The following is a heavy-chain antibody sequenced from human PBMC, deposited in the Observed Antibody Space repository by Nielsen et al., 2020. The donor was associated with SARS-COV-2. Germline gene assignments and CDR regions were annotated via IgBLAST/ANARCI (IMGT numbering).Heavy chain of an antibody. J-gene: IGHJ6*03. D-gene: IGHD2-2*01. CDR2: ISYDGSNK. V-gene: IGHV3-30*18. Sequence: VRQAPGKGLEWVAVISYDGSNKYYADSVKGRFTISRGNSKNTLYLQMNSLRAEDTAVYYCAKVYCSSTSCLWDYYYYYMDVWGKGTTVTVSS. CDR3: AKVYCSSTSCLWDYYYYYMDV.